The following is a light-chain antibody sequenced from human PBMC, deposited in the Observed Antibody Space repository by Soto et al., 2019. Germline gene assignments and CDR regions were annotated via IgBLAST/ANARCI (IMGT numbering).Light chain of an antibody. Sequence: EIVMTQSPATLSVSPGEGATLSCRASQSVSSKLAWYQQKPGQAPRLLIFGASTRAAGIPDRFSGSASGTDFTLTISRLEPEDFAVYFCQQYGSSPITFGQGTRLEIK. CDR1: QSVSSK. V-gene: IGKV3-20*01. CDR3: QQYGSSPIT. J-gene: IGKJ5*01. CDR2: GAS.